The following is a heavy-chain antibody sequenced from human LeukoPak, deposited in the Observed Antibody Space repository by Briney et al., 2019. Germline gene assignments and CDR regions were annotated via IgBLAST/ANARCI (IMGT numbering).Heavy chain of an antibody. V-gene: IGHV3-30*03. J-gene: IGHJ4*02. CDR2: ISYDGSNK. Sequence: GGSLRLSCAASGFTFSSYGMHWVRQAPGKGLEWVAVISYDGSNKYYADSVKGRFTISRDNSKNTLYLQMNSLGAEDTAVYYCARDRDSNWYPYHDHWSQGTLVSVSS. CDR1: GFTFSSYG. D-gene: IGHD4-11*01. CDR3: ARDRDSNWYPYHDH.